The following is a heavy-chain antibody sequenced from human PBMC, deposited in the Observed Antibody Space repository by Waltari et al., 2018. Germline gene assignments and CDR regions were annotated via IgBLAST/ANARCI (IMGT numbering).Heavy chain of an antibody. D-gene: IGHD2-15*01. J-gene: IGHJ6*02. V-gene: IGHV1-69*01. CDR3: ARGLGYCSGGSCYYYGMDV. CDR1: GGTFSSYA. CDR2: IIPIFGTA. Sequence: QVQLVQSGAEVKKPGSSVKVSCKASGGTFSSYAISWVRQAPGQGLEWMGGIIPIFGTANDAQKFQGRVTITADESTSTAYMELSSLRSEDTAVYYCARGLGYCSGGSCYYYGMDVWGQGTTVTVSS.